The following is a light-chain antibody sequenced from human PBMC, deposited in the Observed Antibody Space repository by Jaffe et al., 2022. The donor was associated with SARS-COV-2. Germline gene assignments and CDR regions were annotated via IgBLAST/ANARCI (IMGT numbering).Light chain of an antibody. J-gene: IGKJ2*01. Sequence: DIAMTQSPDSLAVSLGERATINCKSSQTILYNSDNKNYLAWYQQKPGQPPKLLIYWASIRESGVPDRFSGSGSGKDFTLTISSLQAEDVAVYHCQQYYSSPPTFGQGTKLEIK. CDR2: WAS. V-gene: IGKV4-1*01. CDR1: QTILYNSDNKNY. CDR3: QQYYSSPPT.